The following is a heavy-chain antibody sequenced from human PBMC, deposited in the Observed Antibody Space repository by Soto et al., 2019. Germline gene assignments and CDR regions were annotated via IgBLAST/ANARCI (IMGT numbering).Heavy chain of an antibody. CDR1: GVSIRSGGAY. Sequence: TLSLIWTVSGVSIRSGGAYWTWIRHHAGKGLDWFDYIYYSGSTYYNPSLKSRVTISVDTSKNQFSLKLSSVTAADTAVYYCARVIDTVATGGNAFDIWGQGTMVT. V-gene: IGHV4-31*02. J-gene: IGHJ3*02. CDR2: IYYSGST. CDR3: ARVIDTVATGGNAFDI. D-gene: IGHD5-12*01.